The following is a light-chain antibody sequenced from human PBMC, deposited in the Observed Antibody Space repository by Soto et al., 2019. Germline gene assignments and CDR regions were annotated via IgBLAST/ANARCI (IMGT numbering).Light chain of an antibody. CDR3: QQYGSSPRT. CDR2: GAS. J-gene: IGKJ1*01. V-gene: IGKV3-20*01. Sequence: IGLTQSPCTLSLSPGERATLSCRASQSVISTSLAWYQQKPGQAPRLLIYGASSRATGIPDRFSGSGSGTDFTLTISRLEPEDFAVYYCQQYGSSPRTFGQGTKVDTK. CDR1: QSVISTS.